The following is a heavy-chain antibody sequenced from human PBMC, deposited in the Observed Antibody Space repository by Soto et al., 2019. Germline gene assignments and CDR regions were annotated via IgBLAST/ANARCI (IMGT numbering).Heavy chain of an antibody. CDR2: ISWDGGST. D-gene: IGHD3-22*01. CDR1: GFTFDDYT. CDR3: AKDYHDSSGYYYNYFDY. Sequence: GGSLRLSCAASGFTFDDYTMHWVRQAPGKGLEWVSLISWDGGSTYYADSVKGRFTISRDNSKNSLYLQMNSLRTEDTALYYCAKDYHDSSGYYYNYFDYWGQGTLVTVSS. J-gene: IGHJ4*02. V-gene: IGHV3-43*01.